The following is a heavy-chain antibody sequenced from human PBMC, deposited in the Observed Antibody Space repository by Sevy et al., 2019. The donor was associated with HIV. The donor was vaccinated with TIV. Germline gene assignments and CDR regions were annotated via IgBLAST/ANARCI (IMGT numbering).Heavy chain of an antibody. CDR1: GFSFRRYA. CDR2: ISYDGRNE. D-gene: IGHD5-18*01. J-gene: IGHJ4*02. Sequence: GGSLRLSCEASGFSFRRYAMHWVRQAPGKGLEWLTVISYDGRNEYYVDSVKGRFTISRDNSKNTLYLQMNSLRAEDTAVYYCARDRYTYGSYYFDYWGQGTLVTVSS. V-gene: IGHV3-30*04. CDR3: ARDRYTYGSYYFDY.